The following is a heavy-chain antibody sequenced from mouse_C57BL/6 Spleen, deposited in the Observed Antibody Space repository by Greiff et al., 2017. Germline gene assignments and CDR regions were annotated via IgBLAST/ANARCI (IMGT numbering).Heavy chain of an antibody. CDR3: ASGTGTSWLAY. J-gene: IGHJ3*01. Sequence: EVKLVESGGGLVKPGGSLKLSCAASGFTFSSYAMSWVRQTPEKRLEWVATISDGGSYTYYPDNVKGRFTISRDNDKNNLYLQMSHLKSEDTAMYYCASGTGTSWLAYGDQGTLVTVSA. CDR1: GFTFSSYA. D-gene: IGHD3-3*01. V-gene: IGHV5-4*03. CDR2: ISDGGSYT.